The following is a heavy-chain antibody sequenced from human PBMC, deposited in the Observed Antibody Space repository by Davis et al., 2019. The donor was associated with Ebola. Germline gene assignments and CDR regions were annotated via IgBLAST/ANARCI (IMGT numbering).Heavy chain of an antibody. CDR3: ARGRNGGWDFDY. Sequence: ASVKVSCKASAYTFNSHGISWVRQAPGQGLEWMAWISAYNGHTNYAQKFQGRLTLTTDTSTSTVYMELRSLTSDDTAEYYCARGRNGGWDFDYWGQGTRVTVSA. CDR2: ISAYNGHT. CDR1: AYTFNSHG. D-gene: IGHD6-19*01. V-gene: IGHV1-18*01. J-gene: IGHJ4*02.